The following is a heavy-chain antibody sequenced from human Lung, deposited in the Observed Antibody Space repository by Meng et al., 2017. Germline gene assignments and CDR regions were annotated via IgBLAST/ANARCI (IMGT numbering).Heavy chain of an antibody. J-gene: IGHJ4*02. CDR3: ARGGVTTDD. D-gene: IGHD4-17*01. CDR1: GFTFSTHW. Sequence: VQLVESGGGLVQPGGSLRLSCAASGFTFSTHWMHWVRQAPGKGLEWVSRITGDGSSTIYADSVQGRFTMSRDNAKNTLSLQRNSLRAEDTAVYYCARGGVTTDDWGQGTLVTVSS. V-gene: IGHV3-74*01. CDR2: ITGDGSST.